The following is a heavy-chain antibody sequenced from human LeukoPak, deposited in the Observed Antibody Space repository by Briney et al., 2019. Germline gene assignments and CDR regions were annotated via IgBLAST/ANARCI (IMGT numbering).Heavy chain of an antibody. Sequence: SESLSLTCTVSGGSISSYYWSWIRQPPGKGLEWIGYIYYSGSTNYNPSLKSRVTISVDTSKNQFSLKLSSVTAADTAVYYCARVRRRALSGFDYWGQGTLVTVSS. V-gene: IGHV4-59*01. CDR3: ARVRRRALSGFDY. CDR1: GGSISSYY. J-gene: IGHJ4*02. CDR2: IYYSGST. D-gene: IGHD2-2*01.